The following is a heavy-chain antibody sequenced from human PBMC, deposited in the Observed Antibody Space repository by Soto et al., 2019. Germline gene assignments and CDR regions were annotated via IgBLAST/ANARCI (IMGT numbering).Heavy chain of an antibody. CDR2: FDPEDREP. CDR3: ATSAVVPAAMDYYCMDV. D-gene: IGHD2-2*01. V-gene: IGHV1-24*01. Sequence: ASVKVSCKVSGYTLTELSMPWVGPAPGKGLEWMGGFDPEDREPIYAQKFQGRVTMTEDTSTDTAYMELSSLRSEDTAVYYCATSAVVPAAMDYYCMDVWGQGTTVTVSS. CDR1: GYTLTELS. J-gene: IGHJ6*02.